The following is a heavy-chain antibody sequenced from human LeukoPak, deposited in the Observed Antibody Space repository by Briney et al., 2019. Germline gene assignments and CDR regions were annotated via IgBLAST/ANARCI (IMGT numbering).Heavy chain of an antibody. CDR3: ARDEKGVWCDP. Sequence: GGSLRLSCAASGFTDSRSYMSWARQAPGKGLECVSVIYSGGSTYYADPVKSRFTISRDTSKYTLYLQMNSLRAEDPAVYYCARDEKGVWCDPWGQGTLVTVS. J-gene: IGHJ5*02. CDR2: IYSGGST. V-gene: IGHV3-66*01. CDR1: GFTDSRSY.